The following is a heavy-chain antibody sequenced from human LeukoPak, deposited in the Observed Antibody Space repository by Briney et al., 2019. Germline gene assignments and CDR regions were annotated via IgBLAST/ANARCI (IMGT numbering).Heavy chain of an antibody. J-gene: IGHJ4*02. D-gene: IGHD3-22*01. CDR2: ISWNSGSI. CDR3: AKDKDISGYNFDY. Sequence: GRSLRLSCAASGFTFDDYAMHWVRQAPGKGLEWVSGISWNSGSIGYADSVKGRFTISRDNAKNSLYLQMNSLRAEDTALYYCAKDKDISGYNFDYWGQGTLVTVSS. V-gene: IGHV3-9*01. CDR1: GFTFDDYA.